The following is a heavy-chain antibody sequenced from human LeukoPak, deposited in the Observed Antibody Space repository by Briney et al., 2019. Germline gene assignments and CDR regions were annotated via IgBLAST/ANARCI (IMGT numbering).Heavy chain of an antibody. CDR3: ARVSAYSSSWYHWYFDL. CDR2: ISSSSSTI. J-gene: IGHJ2*01. D-gene: IGHD6-13*01. V-gene: IGHV3-48*01. CDR1: GFTFSSYS. Sequence: GGSLRLSCAASGFTFSSYSMNWVRQAPGKGLEWVSYISSSSSTIYYADSVKGRFTISRDNAKNSLYLQMNSLRAEDTAVYYCARVSAYSSSWYHWYFDLWGRGTLVTVSS.